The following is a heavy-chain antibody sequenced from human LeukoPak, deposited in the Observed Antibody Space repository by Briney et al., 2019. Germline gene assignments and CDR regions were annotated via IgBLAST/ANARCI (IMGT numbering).Heavy chain of an antibody. Sequence: PGGSLRLSCAASGFTFSYNYMSWVRQAPGKGLEWVSVIYSGGSTYYSDSVKGRFTISRDNSKNTLYFQMNSLRAEDTAVYYCVSTPPRYLGYFDYWGQGTLVPVSS. V-gene: IGHV3-53*01. D-gene: IGHD3-9*01. CDR3: VSTPPRYLGYFDY. CDR2: IYSGGST. J-gene: IGHJ4*02. CDR1: GFTFSYNY.